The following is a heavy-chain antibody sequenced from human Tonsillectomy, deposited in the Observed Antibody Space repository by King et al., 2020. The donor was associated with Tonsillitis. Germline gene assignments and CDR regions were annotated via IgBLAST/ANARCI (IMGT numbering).Heavy chain of an antibody. CDR1: GFTFADHG. Sequence: VQLVESGGSVVRPGGSLRLSCAASGFTFADHGMSWVRHAPGKGLEWVSGLNWNGGSTSYADSVKGRFTISSDNAKNSLYLQMNSLRAEDTALYHCARDFSIFGLDVWGQGTTVTVSS. D-gene: IGHD3-3*01. V-gene: IGHV3-20*01. J-gene: IGHJ6*02. CDR2: LNWNGGST. CDR3: ARDFSIFGLDV.